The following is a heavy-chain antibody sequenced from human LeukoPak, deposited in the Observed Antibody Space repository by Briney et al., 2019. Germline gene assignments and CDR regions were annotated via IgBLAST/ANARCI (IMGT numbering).Heavy chain of an antibody. V-gene: IGHV4-34*01. D-gene: IGHD3-22*01. J-gene: IGHJ4*02. CDR1: GGSFSGYY. CDR2: INHSGST. CDR3: ARDTRSYDTSGYYYFDY. Sequence: PSETLSLTCAVYGGSFSGYYWSWIRQPPGKGLEWIGEINHSGSTNYNPSLKSRVTISVDTSRNQFSLKLSSVTAADAAVYYCARDTRSYDTSGYYYFDYWGQGALVTVSS.